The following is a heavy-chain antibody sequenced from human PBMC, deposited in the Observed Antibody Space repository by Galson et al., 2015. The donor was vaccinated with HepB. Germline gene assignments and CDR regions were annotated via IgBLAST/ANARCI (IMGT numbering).Heavy chain of an antibody. D-gene: IGHD1-7*01. CDR3: ARRGTNYGNWLDP. CDR1: GYTFISYG. CDR2: INTYNGHT. J-gene: IGHJ5*02. Sequence: SVKVSCKASGYTFISYGITWVRQAPGQGLEWMGWINTYNGHTNYAQNVQGRVTMTTETSTSTDYMELRSLRSDDTAVYYCARRGTNYGNWLDPWGQGTLVTVSS. V-gene: IGHV1-18*04.